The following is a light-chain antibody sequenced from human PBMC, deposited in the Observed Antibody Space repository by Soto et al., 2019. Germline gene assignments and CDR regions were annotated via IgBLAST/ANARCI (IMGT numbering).Light chain of an antibody. J-gene: IGLJ1*01. CDR3: SSYGSTSTRYV. V-gene: IGLV2-14*01. CDR1: RSDVGGYNY. Sequence: QSALTQPASVSGSPGQSITISCTGTRSDVGGYNYVSWYQQHPGKAPKFMIYEVSNRPSGVSNRFSGSKSGNTASLTISGLQPEDEADYFCSSYGSTSTRYVFGTGTKLTVL. CDR2: EVS.